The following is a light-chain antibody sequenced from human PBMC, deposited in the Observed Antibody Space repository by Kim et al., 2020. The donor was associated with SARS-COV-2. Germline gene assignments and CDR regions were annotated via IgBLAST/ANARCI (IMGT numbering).Light chain of an antibody. CDR3: LQHNSYPFS. CDR2: VAS. V-gene: IGKV1-17*01. CDR1: QGIKHD. Sequence: ANEGKQVTLTWPESQGIKHDFGWDQAKTGKAPKRLIYVASSLQSGVPSRFSGSGSGTEFPLTISSLQPEEFATYFFLQHNSYPFSFGGGTKVDIK. J-gene: IGKJ4*01.